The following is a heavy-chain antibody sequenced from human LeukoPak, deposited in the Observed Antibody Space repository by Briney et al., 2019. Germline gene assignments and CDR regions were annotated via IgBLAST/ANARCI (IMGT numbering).Heavy chain of an antibody. D-gene: IGHD6-19*01. CDR2: ITYDGGNE. CDR1: GFSFKDYN. CDR3: AKVRWDNSGWYYLDS. Sequence: GSLRLSCAASGFSFKDYNMHWVRQAPGKGLEWVAVITYDGGNEYYTDSVKGRFTISRDNSKSTLYLQMNSLRTEDTAVYYCAKVRWDNSGWYYLDSWGQGTLVTVSS. V-gene: IGHV3-30*18. J-gene: IGHJ4*02.